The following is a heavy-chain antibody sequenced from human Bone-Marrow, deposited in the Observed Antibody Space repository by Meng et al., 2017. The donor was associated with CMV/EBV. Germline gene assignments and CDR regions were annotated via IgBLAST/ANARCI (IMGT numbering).Heavy chain of an antibody. CDR3: ARRKSSSSVGGMDV. Sequence: ETLSLTCTVSGGSISSSSYYWGWIRQPPGKGLVWVSRINSDGSSTSYTDSVKGRFTISRDNAKNTLYLQMNSLRAEDTAVYYCARRKSSSSVGGMDVWGQGTTVTVSS. CDR1: GGSISSSSYY. V-gene: IGHV3-74*01. J-gene: IGHJ6*02. D-gene: IGHD6-6*01. CDR2: INSDGSST.